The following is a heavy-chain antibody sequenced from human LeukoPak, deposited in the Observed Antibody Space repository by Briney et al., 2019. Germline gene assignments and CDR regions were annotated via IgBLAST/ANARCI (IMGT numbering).Heavy chain of an antibody. D-gene: IGHD4-23*01. CDR2: IYVGGST. CDR1: DVSISYYY. J-gene: IGHJ6*02. Sequence: PSETLSLTCTVSDVSISYYYWSWIRQPAGKGLEWIGRIYVGGSTNYSTSLKSRVSMSLDKSKNQLSLKLISVSAADTAVYYCARWHMNSQDVWGRGTAVTVS. V-gene: IGHV4-4*07. CDR3: ARWHMNSQDV.